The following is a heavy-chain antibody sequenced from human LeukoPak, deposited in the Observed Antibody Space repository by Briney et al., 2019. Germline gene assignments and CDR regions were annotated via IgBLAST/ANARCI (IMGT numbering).Heavy chain of an antibody. D-gene: IGHD5-18*01. CDR3: AKVSAMVLGYYYGMDV. J-gene: IGHJ6*02. Sequence: GGSLTLSCAASGFTFSSYAMSWVRQAPGKGLEWVSAISGSGGSTSYADSVKGRFTIPRDNSKNTLSLQMNSMRGEGTAVYYCAKVSAMVLGYYYGMDVWGQGTTVTVSS. CDR1: GFTFSSYA. V-gene: IGHV3-23*01. CDR2: ISGSGGST.